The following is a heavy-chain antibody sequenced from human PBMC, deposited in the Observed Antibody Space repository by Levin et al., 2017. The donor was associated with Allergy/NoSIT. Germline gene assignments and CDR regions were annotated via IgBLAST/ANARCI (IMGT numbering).Heavy chain of an antibody. Sequence: SETLSLTCTVSGGSIIITNYYWGWIRQPPGTGLEWIGSIYYTGSSHYNPSLKSRVTISVDTSKDHFSLNLTSVTAADTAVYFCARSSSLEYFDPWGQGTLVTVSS. V-gene: IGHV4-39*02. CDR1: GGSIIITNYY. D-gene: IGHD3-3*01. CDR2: IYYTGSS. J-gene: IGHJ5*02. CDR3: ARSSSLEYFDP.